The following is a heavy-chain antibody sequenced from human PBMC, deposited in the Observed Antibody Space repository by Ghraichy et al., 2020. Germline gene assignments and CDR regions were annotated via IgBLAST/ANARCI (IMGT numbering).Heavy chain of an antibody. CDR1: GFTFSSYA. CDR2: ISGSGGST. V-gene: IGHV3-23*01. J-gene: IGHJ6*02. CDR3: AKVGIEGKHNWGFRYRAGYGMDV. D-gene: IGHD7-27*01. Sequence: GESLNISCAASGFTFSSYAMSWVRQAPGKGLEWVSAISGSGGSTYYADSVKGRFTISRDNSKNTLYLQMNSLRAEDTAVYYCAKVGIEGKHNWGFRYRAGYGMDVWGQGTTVTVSS.